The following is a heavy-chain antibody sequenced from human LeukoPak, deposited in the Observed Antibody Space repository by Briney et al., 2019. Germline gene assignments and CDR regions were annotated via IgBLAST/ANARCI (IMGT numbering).Heavy chain of an antibody. CDR3: ARSRTGSGFLFDF. J-gene: IGHJ4*02. CDR1: GYTFTGYY. D-gene: IGHD3-10*01. CDR2: INPNSGGT. V-gene: IGHV1-2*02. Sequence: ASVKVSCKASGYTFTGYYMHWVRQAPGQGLEWMGWINPNSGGTNYAQKFQGRVTMTRDTSISTAYMELSRLRSDDTAVYYCARSRTGSGFLFDFWGQGTLVTVSS.